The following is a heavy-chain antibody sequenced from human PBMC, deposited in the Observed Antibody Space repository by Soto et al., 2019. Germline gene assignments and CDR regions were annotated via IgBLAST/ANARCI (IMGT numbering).Heavy chain of an antibody. CDR1: GFTFTSSA. CDR3: AADGRPYGGITYYMDV. Sequence: SVKVSCKASGFTFTSSAMQWVRQARGQRLEWIGWIVVGSGNTNYAQKFQERVTITRDMSTNTAYMELSSLRSEDTAVYYCAADGRPYGGITYYMDVWGKGTTVTVSS. D-gene: IGHD1-20*01. CDR2: IVVGSGNT. J-gene: IGHJ6*03. V-gene: IGHV1-58*02.